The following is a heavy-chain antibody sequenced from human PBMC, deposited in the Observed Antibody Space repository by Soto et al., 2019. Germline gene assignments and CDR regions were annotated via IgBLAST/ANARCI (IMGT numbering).Heavy chain of an antibody. D-gene: IGHD6-6*01. Sequence: QVQLVQSGAEVKKPGSSVKVSCRASAGSFNNYAISWVRQAPGQGLEWMGGFIPIFASTNYAEKFQVRVTITADESTGTTSMELTSLRSEDTAVDYCARSIGSSSFYFDFWGQGTLVTVSS. CDR1: AGSFNNYA. V-gene: IGHV1-69*01. CDR3: ARSIGSSSFYFDF. J-gene: IGHJ4*02. CDR2: FIPIFAST.